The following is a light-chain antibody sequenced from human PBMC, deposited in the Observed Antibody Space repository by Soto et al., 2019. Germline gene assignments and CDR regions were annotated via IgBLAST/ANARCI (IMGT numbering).Light chain of an antibody. CDR3: QHYSSSPPEFT. CDR1: QSVSSNY. J-gene: IGKJ3*01. CDR2: GAS. V-gene: IGKV3-20*01. Sequence: EIVLTQSPATLSLSPGERATLSCRASQSVSSNYLAWYQQRPGQAPRLLIFGASYRATGIPDRFRGSGSGTDFTLTISRLEPEDFAVYYSQHYSSSPPEFTFGPGTKVDSK.